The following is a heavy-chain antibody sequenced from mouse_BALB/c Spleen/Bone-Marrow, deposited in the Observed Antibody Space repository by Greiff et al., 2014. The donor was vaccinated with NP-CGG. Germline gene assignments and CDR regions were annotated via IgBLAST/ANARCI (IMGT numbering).Heavy chain of an antibody. D-gene: IGHD4-1*01. J-gene: IGHJ2*01. CDR1: GYNFTDFS. V-gene: IGHV1S137*01. Sequence: QVQLKESGAELVGPGGSVKISFQGSGYNFTDFSMHWGKQSHAKSLEGIGVISTYSGNTNYNQKFKGKATMTVDKSSSTAYMELARLTSEDSAIYYCARSGTGTGYFDYWGQGTTLTVSS. CDR3: ARSGTGTGYFDY. CDR2: ISTYSGNT.